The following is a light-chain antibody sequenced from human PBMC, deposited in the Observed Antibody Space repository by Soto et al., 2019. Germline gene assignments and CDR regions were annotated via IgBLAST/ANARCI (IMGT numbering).Light chain of an antibody. V-gene: IGKV3-11*01. CDR2: DTS. CDR1: QSVSSS. CDR3: QQGNSFPLT. J-gene: IGKJ4*01. Sequence: EIVLTQSPATLSLSPGERATLSCRASQSVSSSLAWYQQKPGQAPGLLIDDTSKRATGIQARFSGSGSGTDFTLTISSLEPEDFATYYCQQGNSFPLTFGGGTKVEIK.